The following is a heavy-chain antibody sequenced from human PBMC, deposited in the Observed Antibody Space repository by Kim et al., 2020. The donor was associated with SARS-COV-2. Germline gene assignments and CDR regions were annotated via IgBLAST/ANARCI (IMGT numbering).Heavy chain of an antibody. V-gene: IGHV1-3*01. Sequence: ASVKVSCKASGYTFTSYAMHWVRQAPGQRLEWMGWINAGNGNTKYSQKFQGRVTITRDTSASTAYMELSSLRSEDTAVYYCARDGSITMVRDDAFDIWGQGTMVTVSS. CDR2: INAGNGNT. CDR1: GYTFTSYA. D-gene: IGHD3-10*01. CDR3: ARDGSITMVRDDAFDI. J-gene: IGHJ3*02.